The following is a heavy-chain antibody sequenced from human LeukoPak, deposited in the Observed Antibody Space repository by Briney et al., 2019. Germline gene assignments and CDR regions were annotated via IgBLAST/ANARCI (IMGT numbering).Heavy chain of an antibody. J-gene: IGHJ3*02. Sequence: GGSLRLSCAASGFTFSSYWMSWVRQATGKGLEWVSYLGSVKGRFTISRENAKNSLFLQMDSLRAGDTAIYYCARFGGTDGFFDIWGQGTMVTVSS. CDR1: GFTFSSYW. V-gene: IGHV3-13*04. D-gene: IGHD3-10*01. CDR3: ARFGGTDGFFDI.